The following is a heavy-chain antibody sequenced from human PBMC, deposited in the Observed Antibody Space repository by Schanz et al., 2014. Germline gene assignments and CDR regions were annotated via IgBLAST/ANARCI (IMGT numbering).Heavy chain of an antibody. CDR2: INPNSGTT. CDR1: GYTFTDYY. Sequence: QVQLVQSGAEVKKLGASVKVSCKASGYTFTDYYMHWVRQAPGQGLEWMGRINPNSGTTNYAQKFQGWVTMTRDTSISTAYMELSSLRSEDTAVYYCARDGVDAAAGGNYWGQGTLXTVSS. J-gene: IGHJ4*02. V-gene: IGHV1-2*04. CDR3: ARDGVDAAAGGNY. D-gene: IGHD6-13*01.